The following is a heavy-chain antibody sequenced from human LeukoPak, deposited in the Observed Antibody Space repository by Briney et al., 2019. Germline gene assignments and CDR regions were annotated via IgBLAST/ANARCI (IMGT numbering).Heavy chain of an antibody. J-gene: IGHJ4*02. D-gene: IGHD1-26*01. CDR3: AKGYGIQWALDN. V-gene: IGHV3-21*01. CDR2: ISSSSSYI. CDR1: GFTFSSYS. Sequence: GGSLRLSCAASGFTFSSYSMNWVRQAPGKWLEWVSFISSSSSYIYYADSVKGRFTISRDNAKNSLYLQMNSLRAEDTAVYYCAKGYGIQWALDNWGQGTLVTVSS.